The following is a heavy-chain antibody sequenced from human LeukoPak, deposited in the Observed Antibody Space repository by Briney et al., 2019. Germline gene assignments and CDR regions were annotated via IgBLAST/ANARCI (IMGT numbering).Heavy chain of an antibody. CDR1: GCSISSYY. Sequence: SETLTLTCTVSGCSISSYYWSWIRQPAGKGLEWIGHIYTSGSTNYNPSLKSRVTMSVDTSKNQFSLKLSSVTAADTAVYYCARGSGFDYYYYGMDVWGQGTTVTVSS. J-gene: IGHJ6*02. V-gene: IGHV4-4*07. CDR2: IYTSGST. CDR3: ARGSGFDYYYYGMDV. D-gene: IGHD3-10*01.